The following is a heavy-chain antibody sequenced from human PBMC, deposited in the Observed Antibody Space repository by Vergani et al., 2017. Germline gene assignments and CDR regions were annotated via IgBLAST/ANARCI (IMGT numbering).Heavy chain of an antibody. CDR3: ARDQRRQPLRYCSGGSCYKDLYYFDY. J-gene: IGHJ4*02. Sequence: QVQLVESGGGLVKPGGSLRLSCAASGFTFSDYYMSWIRQAPGQGLEWVSYISSSGSTIYYADSVKGRFTISRDNAKNSLYLQMNSLRAEDTAGYYCARDQRRQPLRYCSGGSCYKDLYYFDYWGQGTLVTVSS. V-gene: IGHV3-11*01. CDR2: ISSSGSTI. CDR1: GFTFSDYY. D-gene: IGHD2-15*01.